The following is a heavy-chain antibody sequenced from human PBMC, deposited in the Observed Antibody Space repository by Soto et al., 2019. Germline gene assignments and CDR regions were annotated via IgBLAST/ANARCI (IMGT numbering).Heavy chain of an antibody. V-gene: IGHV4-61*01. CDR2: IYYTGNT. D-gene: IGHD6-19*01. CDR3: ARSGSGSGWL. Sequence: SETLSLTCTVSGGSVSIGRYYWSLSRQPPGKGLEWIGYIYYTGNTKYNPSLKSRVTISVDTSKNQFSLRLSSMTAADTAVYYCARSGSGSGWLGGQGTLVTVSS. J-gene: IGHJ4*02. CDR1: GGSVSIGRYY.